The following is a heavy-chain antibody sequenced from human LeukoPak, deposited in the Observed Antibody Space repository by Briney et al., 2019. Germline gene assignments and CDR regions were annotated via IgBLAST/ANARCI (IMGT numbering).Heavy chain of an antibody. V-gene: IGHV3-21*04. CDR2: ISSSSSYI. CDR3: AKANSGSASRGYFDY. Sequence: GGSLRLSCAASGFTLSSNSMNWVRQAPGKGLEWVSSISSSSSYIYYAASVKGRFTISRDNSKNTLYLQMNSLRAEDTAVYYCAKANSGSASRGYFDYWGQGTLVTVSS. CDR1: GFTLSSNS. J-gene: IGHJ4*02. D-gene: IGHD6-25*01.